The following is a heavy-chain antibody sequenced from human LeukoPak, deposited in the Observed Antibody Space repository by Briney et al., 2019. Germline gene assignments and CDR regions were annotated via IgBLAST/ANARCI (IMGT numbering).Heavy chain of an antibody. CDR2: ISAYNGNT. Sequence: ASVKVSCKASGYTFTSYGISWVRQAPGQGLEWMGWISAYNGNTNYAQRLQGRVTMTTDTSTSTAYMELRSLRSDDTAVYYCARYFDWLLAPGYYFDYWGQGTLVTVSS. CDR1: GYTFTSYG. J-gene: IGHJ4*02. CDR3: ARYFDWLLAPGYYFDY. V-gene: IGHV1-18*01. D-gene: IGHD3-9*01.